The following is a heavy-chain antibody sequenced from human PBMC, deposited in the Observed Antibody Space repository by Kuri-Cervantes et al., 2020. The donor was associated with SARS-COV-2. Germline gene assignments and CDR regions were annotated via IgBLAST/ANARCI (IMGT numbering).Heavy chain of an antibody. CDR2: ISETGGT. V-gene: IGHV4-59*01. CDR3: ARESTYTFDI. J-gene: IGHJ3*02. D-gene: IGHD2-2*02. Sequence: SETLSLTCTVSGGSISSYYWSWIRQPPGKGLEWIGYISETGGTNYNPSLKSRVTMSVDISKNQFSLKMNSVNAADTAVYYCARESTYTFDIWGQGTLVTVSS. CDR1: GGSISSYY.